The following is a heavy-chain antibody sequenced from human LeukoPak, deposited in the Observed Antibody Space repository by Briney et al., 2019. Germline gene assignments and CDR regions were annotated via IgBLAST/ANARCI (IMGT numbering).Heavy chain of an antibody. CDR1: GYTFTSYD. CDR2: MNPNSGNT. D-gene: IGHD6-19*01. Sequence: GASVKVSCKASGYTFTSYDINWVRQATGQGLEWMGWMNPNSGNTGYAQKFQGRVTMTRNTSISTAYMELSSLRSEDTAVYYCARAASSGWYGAFDIWGQGTMVTVSS. CDR3: ARAASSGWYGAFDI. J-gene: IGHJ3*02. V-gene: IGHV1-8*01.